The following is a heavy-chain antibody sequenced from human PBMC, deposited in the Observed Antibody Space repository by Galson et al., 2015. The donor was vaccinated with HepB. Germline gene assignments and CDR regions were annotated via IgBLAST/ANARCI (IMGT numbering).Heavy chain of an antibody. V-gene: IGHV3-30*18. CDR2: ISYDGTSK. CDR3: AKGGYYDFWSAYDS. J-gene: IGHJ4*02. CDR1: GFTFNNYG. Sequence: SLRLSCAASGFTFNNYGIHWVRQAPGKGLEWVAVISYDGTSKYYADSVEGRFTISRDNSKNTLYLRMNSLRPEDTAIYYCAKGGYYDFWSAYDSWGPGALVTVSS. D-gene: IGHD3-3*01.